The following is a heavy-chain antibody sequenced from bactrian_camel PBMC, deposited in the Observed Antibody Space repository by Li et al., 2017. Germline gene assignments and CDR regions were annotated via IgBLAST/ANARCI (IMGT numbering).Heavy chain of an antibody. Sequence: HVQLVESGGDLVQAGGSLRLSCAASGFTFSRYVMSWVRQAPGKGLEWVSSLYSDGTNTYYADSVKGRFTISQDNAKRTVYLQMNSLKPEGTATYYCAATVVRAALCPNSPNLYMHWGQGTQVTVS. D-gene: IGHD4*01. CDR3: AATVVRAALCPNSPNLYMH. J-gene: IGHJ4*01. V-gene: IGHV3S6*01. CDR1: GFTFSRYV. CDR2: LYSDGTNT.